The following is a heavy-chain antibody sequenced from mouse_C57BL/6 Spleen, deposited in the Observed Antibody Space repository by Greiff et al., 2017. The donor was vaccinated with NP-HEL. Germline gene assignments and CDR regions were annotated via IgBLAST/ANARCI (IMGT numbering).Heavy chain of an antibody. V-gene: IGHV1-80*01. J-gene: IGHJ4*01. CDR2: IYPGDGDT. D-gene: IGHD1-1*01. CDR1: GYAFSSYW. CDR3: ARWGITTGGAMDY. Sequence: VKLQQSGAELVKPGASVKISCKASGYAFSSYWMNWVKQRPGKGLEWIGQIYPGDGDTNYNGKFKGKATLTADKSSSTAYMQLSSLTSEDSAVYFCARWGITTGGAMDYWGQGTSVTVSS.